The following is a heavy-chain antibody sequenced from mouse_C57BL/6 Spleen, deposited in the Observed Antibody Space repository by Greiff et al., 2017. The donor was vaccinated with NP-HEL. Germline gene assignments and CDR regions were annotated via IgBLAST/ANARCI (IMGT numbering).Heavy chain of an antibody. J-gene: IGHJ4*01. Sequence: VQLQQSGPGLVKPSQSLSLTCSVTGYSITSGYYWNWIRQFPGNKLEWMGYISYDGSNNYNPSLKNRISITRDTSKNQFFLKLNSVTTEDTATYYCARESNLYAMDYWGQGTSVTVSS. CDR2: ISYDGSN. CDR3: ARESNLYAMDY. D-gene: IGHD2-5*01. CDR1: GYSITSGYY. V-gene: IGHV3-6*01.